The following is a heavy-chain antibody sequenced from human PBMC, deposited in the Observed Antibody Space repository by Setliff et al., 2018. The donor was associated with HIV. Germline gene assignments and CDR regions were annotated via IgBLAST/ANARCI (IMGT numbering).Heavy chain of an antibody. Sequence: PRGSLRLSCEASGFTFSASAIHWVRQASGKGLEWVGRIRSKANSYATEYAASVKGRFTISRDDSKNTAYLQMHSLKTEDTAVFLCAYSWTHWGQGTLVTVSS. D-gene: IGHD1-20*01. CDR3: AYSWTH. CDR2: IRSKANSYAT. V-gene: IGHV3-73*01. J-gene: IGHJ4*02. CDR1: GFTFSASA.